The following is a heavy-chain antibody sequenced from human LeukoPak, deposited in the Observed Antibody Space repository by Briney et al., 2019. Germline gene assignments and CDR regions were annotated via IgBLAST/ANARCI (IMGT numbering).Heavy chain of an antibody. J-gene: IGHJ1*01. D-gene: IGHD3-22*01. CDR3: ATNAVGGYHSYFQH. Sequence: ASVKVSCKVSGYTLTELSMHWVRQAPGKRLEGMGGFDPEDGETIYAQKFQGRVTMAEDTSTDTAYMELSSLRSEDTAVYYCATNAVGGYHSYFQHWGQGTLVTVSS. CDR1: GYTLTELS. V-gene: IGHV1-24*01. CDR2: FDPEDGET.